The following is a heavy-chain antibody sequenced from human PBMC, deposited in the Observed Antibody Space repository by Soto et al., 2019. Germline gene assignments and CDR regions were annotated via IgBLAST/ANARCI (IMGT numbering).Heavy chain of an antibody. D-gene: IGHD3-10*01. J-gene: IGHJ5*02. CDR1: GYTFTSYG. CDR3: ARVYYGAGRYAVGWVDP. Sequence: ASSVKVSCKASGYTFTSYGISWVRQAPGQGLEWMGWISAYNGNTNYAQKLQGRVTMTTDTSTSTAYMELRSLRSDDTAVYYCARVYYGAGRYAVGWVDPCGQGTLSPSPQ. CDR2: ISAYNGNT. V-gene: IGHV1-18*04.